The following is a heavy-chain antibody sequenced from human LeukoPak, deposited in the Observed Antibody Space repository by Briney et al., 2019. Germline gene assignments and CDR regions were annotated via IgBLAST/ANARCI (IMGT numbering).Heavy chain of an antibody. CDR3: ARAYYYGSGSYPPLFGY. CDR2: ISSSSSYI. CDR1: GFTFSSYS. J-gene: IGHJ4*02. V-gene: IGHV3-21*01. Sequence: GGSLRLSCAASGFTFSSYSMNWVRQAPGKGLEWVSSISSSSSYIYYADSVKGRFTISRDNAKNSLYLQMNSLRAEDTAVYYCARAYYYGSGSYPPLFGYWGQGTLVTVSS. D-gene: IGHD3-10*01.